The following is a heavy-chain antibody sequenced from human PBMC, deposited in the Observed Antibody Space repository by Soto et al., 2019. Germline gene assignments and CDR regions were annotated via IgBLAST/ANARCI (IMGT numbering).Heavy chain of an antibody. Sequence: GGSLRLSCAASGFTFSSYGMHWVRQAPGKGLEWVAVISYDGSNKYYADSVRGRFTISRDNSKNTLYLQMNSLRAEDTAVYYCAKPKYSSSSDPQNAFDIWGQGTMVTVSS. CDR3: AKPKYSSSSDPQNAFDI. J-gene: IGHJ3*02. CDR2: ISYDGSNK. CDR1: GFTFSSYG. D-gene: IGHD6-6*01. V-gene: IGHV3-30*18.